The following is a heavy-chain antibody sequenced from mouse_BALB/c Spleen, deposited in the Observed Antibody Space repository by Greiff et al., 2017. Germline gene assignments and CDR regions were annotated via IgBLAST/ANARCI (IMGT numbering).Heavy chain of an antibody. Sequence: QVQLKESGPGLVAPSQSLSITCTASGFSLTGYGVNWVRQPPGKGLEWLGMIWGDGSTDYNSALKSRLSISKDNSKSQVFLKMNSLQTDDTARYYCAREDYGSSIYWYFDVWGAGTTVTVSS. J-gene: IGHJ1*01. CDR3: AREDYGSSIYWYFDV. CDR2: IWGDGST. D-gene: IGHD1-1*01. V-gene: IGHV2-6-7*01. CDR1: GFSLTGYG.